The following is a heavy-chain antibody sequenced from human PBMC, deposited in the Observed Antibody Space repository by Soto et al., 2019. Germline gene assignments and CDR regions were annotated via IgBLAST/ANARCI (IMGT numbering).Heavy chain of an antibody. CDR2: ASGAGDTT. Sequence: EVQLLESGGGSVQPGGSLRLSCAGSGFTFSTYAMSWVRQAPGKWLEWVSAASGAGDTTYYADAVEGRFTISRDNSKNTLYLQMNSLGAEDTAVYYCGKDLSAWLGFGPGHGGQGTLVTVSP. J-gene: IGHJ4*02. D-gene: IGHD3-3*01. CDR3: GKDLSAWLGFGPGH. CDR1: GFTFSTYA. V-gene: IGHV3-23*01.